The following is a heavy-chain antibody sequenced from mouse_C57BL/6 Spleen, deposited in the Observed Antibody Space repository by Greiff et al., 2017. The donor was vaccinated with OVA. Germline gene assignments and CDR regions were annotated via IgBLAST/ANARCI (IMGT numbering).Heavy chain of an antibody. Sequence: VQLQQPGAELVKPGASVKLSCKASGYTFTSYWMQWVKQRPGQGLEWIGEIDPSDSYTTYNQKFKGKATLTVDTSSSTAYMQLSSLTSEDSAVYYCARLTGTGGYFDVWGTGTTVTVSS. CDR3: ARLTGTGGYFDV. D-gene: IGHD4-1*01. CDR2: IDPSDSYT. CDR1: GYTFTSYW. J-gene: IGHJ1*03. V-gene: IGHV1-50*01.